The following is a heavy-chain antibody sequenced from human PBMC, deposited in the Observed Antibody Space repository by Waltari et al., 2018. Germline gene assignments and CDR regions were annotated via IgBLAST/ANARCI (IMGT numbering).Heavy chain of an antibody. CDR3: AREDLGYCTGGVCFDAFDI. Sequence: QLQLQESGPGLVKPSETLSLTCTVSGGSISSSSYYWGWIRQPPGKGLEWIGSIYYSGSTCYNPSLKSLVRISVDTSKNQFSLKVCSVTAADTAVYYCAREDLGYCTGGVCFDAFDIWGQGTMVTVSS. CDR2: IYYSGST. V-gene: IGHV4-39*07. D-gene: IGHD2-8*02. J-gene: IGHJ3*02. CDR1: GGSISSSSYY.